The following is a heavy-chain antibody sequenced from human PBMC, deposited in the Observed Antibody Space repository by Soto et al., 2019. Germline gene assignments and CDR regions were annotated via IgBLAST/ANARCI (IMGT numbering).Heavy chain of an antibody. CDR1: GYTFTSYY. Sequence: QVQLVQSGAEVKKPGASVKVSCKASGYTFTSYYMHWVRQAPGQGLEWMGIINPSGGSTSYAQKFQGRVTMTRDTSTSTVYMELSSLISEDTAVYYCARRNTDIVATTNFDYLCQGTLVTVSS. CDR2: INPSGGST. J-gene: IGHJ4*02. V-gene: IGHV1-46*01. D-gene: IGHD5-12*01. CDR3: ARRNTDIVATTNFDY.